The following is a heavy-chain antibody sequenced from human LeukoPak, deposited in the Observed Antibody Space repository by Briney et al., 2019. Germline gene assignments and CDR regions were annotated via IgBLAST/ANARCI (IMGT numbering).Heavy chain of an antibody. V-gene: IGHV5-51*01. J-gene: IGHJ4*02. D-gene: IGHD6-19*01. CDR1: GYSFTSYW. CDR2: IYPGDSDT. CDR3: ARQIAVAGTEFDY. Sequence: GESLKISCKGSGYSFTSYWIGWVRQMPGKGLEWMGNIYPGDSDTRYSPSFQGQVTISADKSISTAYLQWSSLKASDTAMYYCARQIAVAGTEFDYWGQGTLVTVSS.